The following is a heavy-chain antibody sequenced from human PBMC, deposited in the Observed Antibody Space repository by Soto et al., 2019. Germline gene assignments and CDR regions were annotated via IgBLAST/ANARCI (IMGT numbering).Heavy chain of an antibody. Sequence: EVQLVESGGGLVKPGGSLRLSCAASGFTFSSFSMSWVRQAPGKGLEWVSSISYSTSFIFYTDSVKGRFTISRDNAKKSMYLQMNSLRAEDTAVYYCASGQQYYDSSGRNWFDPWGQGALVTVSS. D-gene: IGHD3-22*01. CDR3: ASGQQYYDSSGRNWFDP. CDR1: GFTFSSFS. V-gene: IGHV3-21*01. CDR2: ISYSTSFI. J-gene: IGHJ5*02.